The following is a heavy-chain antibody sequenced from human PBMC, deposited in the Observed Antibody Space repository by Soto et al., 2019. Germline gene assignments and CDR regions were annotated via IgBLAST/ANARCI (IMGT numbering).Heavy chain of an antibody. Sequence: ASVKASCKASGYTFTGHYMHWVRQAPGQGLEWMGWINPNSVGTNYAQKFQGRVTMTRDTSISTAYMELSRLRSGDTAVYYCAREPMVRAAHGFDIWGQGTMVTVSS. CDR2: INPNSVGT. CDR1: GYTFTGHY. J-gene: IGHJ3*02. CDR3: AREPMVRAAHGFDI. V-gene: IGHV1-2*02. D-gene: IGHD3-10*01.